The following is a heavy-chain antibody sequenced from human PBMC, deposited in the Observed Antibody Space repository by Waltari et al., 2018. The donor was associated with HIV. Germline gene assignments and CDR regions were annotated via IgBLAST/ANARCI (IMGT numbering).Heavy chain of an antibody. V-gene: IGHV4-38-2*01. CDR2: ISHSGKT. D-gene: IGHD1-7*01. Sequence: QVQLQESGPGLVKPSATLSPTCRVPGYHITRAHYWGWIRQPPGKGLQWIVSISHSGKTYYDPTLKSRINISRDTSKNLFSLELTSVTAADTAVYYCARLMSTTRFDSWGQGTLVSVSS. J-gene: IGHJ4*02. CDR1: GYHITRAHY. CDR3: ARLMSTTRFDS.